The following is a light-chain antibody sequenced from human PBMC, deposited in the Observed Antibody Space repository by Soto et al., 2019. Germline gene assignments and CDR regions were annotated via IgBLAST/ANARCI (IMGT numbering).Light chain of an antibody. J-gene: IGKJ1*01. CDR3: VEGAHWPWT. CDR2: EVS. CDR1: QSLIHSDGNTY. V-gene: IGKV2-30*02. Sequence: DVVMTQSPLSLPVTLGQPASISCRSSQSLIHSDGNTYLSWFQQRPGQSPRRLIYEVSDRDSGDXDXXTGHGSGTDFTLKISRVEGADVGVCYCVEGAHWPWTFGDGTEVAVK.